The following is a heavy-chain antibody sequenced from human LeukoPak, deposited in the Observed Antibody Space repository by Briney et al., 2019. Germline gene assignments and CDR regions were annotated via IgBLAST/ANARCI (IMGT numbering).Heavy chain of an antibody. D-gene: IGHD3-9*01. Sequence: PSDTQSLTCTVSGDSHNSYHWRWPRHPPREGLEWVRYTYYSGSTDYNPSLKSRVTISVDTSKNQFSLKLSSVTAADTAVYYCAGTPLRYFDWLSSRGGRPRSYWYFDLWGRGTLVTVSS. V-gene: IGHV4-59*07. CDR3: AGTPLRYFDWLSSRGGRPRSYWYFDL. CDR2: TYYSGST. J-gene: IGHJ2*01. CDR1: GDSHNSYH.